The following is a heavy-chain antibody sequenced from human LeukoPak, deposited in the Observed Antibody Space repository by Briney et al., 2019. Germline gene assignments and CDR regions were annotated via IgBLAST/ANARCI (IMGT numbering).Heavy chain of an antibody. D-gene: IGHD4-17*01. CDR1: GFTFSSYG. V-gene: IGHV3-30*02. CDR3: AKDLSQDYDYGGPIDDY. Sequence: PGGSLRLSCAASGFTFSSYGMHWVRQAPGKGLEWVAFIRYDGSNKYYADSVKGRFTISRDNSKNTLYLQMNSLRAEDTAVYYCAKDLSQDYDYGGPIDDYWGQGTLVTVSS. J-gene: IGHJ4*02. CDR2: IRYDGSNK.